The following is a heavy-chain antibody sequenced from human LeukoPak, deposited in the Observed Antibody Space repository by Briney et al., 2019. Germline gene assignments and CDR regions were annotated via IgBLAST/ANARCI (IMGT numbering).Heavy chain of an antibody. D-gene: IGHD3-16*01. Sequence: GGSLRLSCAASGFTFSSYSMNWVRQAPGKGLEWVSSISSSSSYIYYADSVKGRFTISRGNAKNSLYLQMNSLRAEDTAVYYCARVEGDSYYYYGMDVWGQGTTVTVSS. V-gene: IGHV3-21*01. CDR2: ISSSSSYI. CDR3: ARVEGDSYYYYGMDV. CDR1: GFTFSSYS. J-gene: IGHJ6*02.